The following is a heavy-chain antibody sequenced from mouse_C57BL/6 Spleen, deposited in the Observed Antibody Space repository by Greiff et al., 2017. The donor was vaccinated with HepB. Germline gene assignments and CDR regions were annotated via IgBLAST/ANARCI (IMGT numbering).Heavy chain of an antibody. CDR3: ARRGEDYGSSKKTYFDV. CDR2: ISSGSSTI. Sequence: DVMLVESGGGLVKPGGSLKLSCAASGFTFSDYGMHWVRQAPEKGLEWVAYISSGSSTIYYADTVKGRFTISRDNAKNTLFLQMTSLRSEDTAMYDGARRGEDYGSSKKTYFDVWGTGTTVTVSS. J-gene: IGHJ1*03. D-gene: IGHD1-1*01. CDR1: GFTFSDYG. V-gene: IGHV5-17*01.